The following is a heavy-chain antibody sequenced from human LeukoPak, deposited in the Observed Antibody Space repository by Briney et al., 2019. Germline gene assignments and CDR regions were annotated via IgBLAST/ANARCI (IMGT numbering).Heavy chain of an antibody. Sequence: GGSLRLSCTASEFTFSVDTMNWVRQAPGKGLEWVSSISPSSSSIYYADSVRGRFPVSRDNAKKSLSLQMNSLRVEDTAIYYCVRETYNDFWSGLNWFDPWGQGTLVTVSS. CDR3: VRETYNDFWSGLNWFDP. CDR1: EFTFSVDT. CDR2: ISPSSSSI. J-gene: IGHJ5*02. D-gene: IGHD3-3*01. V-gene: IGHV3-21*01.